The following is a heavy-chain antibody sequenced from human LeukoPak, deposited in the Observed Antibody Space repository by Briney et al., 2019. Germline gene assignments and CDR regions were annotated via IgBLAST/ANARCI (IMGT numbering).Heavy chain of an antibody. CDR2: ISAYNGIA. CDR1: GYTFITYD. CDR3: ARAQYSTGWYDY. V-gene: IGHV1-18*01. Sequence: ASGKVSCKTSGYTFITYDITWVRQAPGQGLEWMGWISAYNGIANYAQKLQGRVTMTTDTSTTTAYMELRSLTSDDTAVYYCARAQYSTGWYDYWGQGTLVTVSS. D-gene: IGHD6-19*01. J-gene: IGHJ4*02.